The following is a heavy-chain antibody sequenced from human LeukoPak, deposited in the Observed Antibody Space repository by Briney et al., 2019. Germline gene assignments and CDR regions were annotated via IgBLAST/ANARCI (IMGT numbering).Heavy chain of an antibody. D-gene: IGHD6-19*01. CDR1: GYTFTNYA. V-gene: IGHV1-3*01. CDR3: ARSWDSSGWANYYYYGMDV. Sequence: ASVKVSCKASGYTFTNYAMHWVRQAPGQRLEWMGWLNAGNGNTKYSPKVQGRVTITRDTSASTAYMELSSLRSEDTAVYYCARSWDSSGWANYYYYGMDVWGQGTTVTVSS. CDR2: LNAGNGNT. J-gene: IGHJ6*02.